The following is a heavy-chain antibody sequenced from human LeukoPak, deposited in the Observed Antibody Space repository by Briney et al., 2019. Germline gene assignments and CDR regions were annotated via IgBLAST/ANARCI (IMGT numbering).Heavy chain of an antibody. D-gene: IGHD1-26*01. CDR3: AKELRGSYYSYYYYMDV. CDR1: GFTFDDYA. J-gene: IGHJ6*03. CDR2: ITWNSGSV. V-gene: IGHV3-9*01. Sequence: PGGSLRLSCAASGFTFDDYAMHWVRQAPGKGLEWVSGITWNSGSVVYANSVKGRFTISRDNAKNSLYLQMNSLRTEDTALYYCAKELRGSYYSYYYYMDVWGKGTTVTVSS.